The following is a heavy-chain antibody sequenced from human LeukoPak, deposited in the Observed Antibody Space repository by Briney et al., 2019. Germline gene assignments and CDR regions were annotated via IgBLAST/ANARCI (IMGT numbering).Heavy chain of an antibody. CDR1: GYSISSGYY. Sequence: SDTRSLTCAVPGYSISSGYYWGWVRQPPGKGREWIGSIYHSGSTSYNPSLKSRVTISVDTSKNQFSLKLSSVTAADTAVYYCARGSNQQQFHFDYWGQGTLVTVSS. D-gene: IGHD6-13*01. J-gene: IGHJ4*02. CDR2: IYHSGST. V-gene: IGHV4-38-2*01. CDR3: ARGSNQQQFHFDY.